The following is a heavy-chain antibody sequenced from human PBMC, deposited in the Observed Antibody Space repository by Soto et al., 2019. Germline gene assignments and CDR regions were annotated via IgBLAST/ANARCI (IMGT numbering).Heavy chain of an antibody. J-gene: IGHJ6*02. Sequence: GESLKISCKGSGYSFTSYWISWVRQMPGKGLEWMGRIDPSDSYTNYSPSFQGHVTISADKSISTAYLQWSSLKASDTAMYYCARQTEYSSTRPYYYYGMDVWGQGTTVTVS. CDR3: ARQTEYSSTRPYYYYGMDV. CDR1: GYSFTSYW. V-gene: IGHV5-10-1*01. D-gene: IGHD6-6*01. CDR2: IDPSDSYT.